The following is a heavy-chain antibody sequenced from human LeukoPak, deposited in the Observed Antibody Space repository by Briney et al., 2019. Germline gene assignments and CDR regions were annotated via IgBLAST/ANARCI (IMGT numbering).Heavy chain of an antibody. CDR3: ARVDYYDSSGYYRGGYYFDY. CDR1: GGSISSGGYS. CDR2: IYHSGST. Sequence: PSETLSLTCAVSGGSISSGGYSWSWIRQPPGKGLEWIGYIYHSGSTYYNPSLKSRVTISVDRSKNQFSLKLSSVTAADTAVYYCARVDYYDSSGYYRGGYYFDYWGQGTLVTVSS. V-gene: IGHV4-30-2*01. D-gene: IGHD3-22*01. J-gene: IGHJ4*02.